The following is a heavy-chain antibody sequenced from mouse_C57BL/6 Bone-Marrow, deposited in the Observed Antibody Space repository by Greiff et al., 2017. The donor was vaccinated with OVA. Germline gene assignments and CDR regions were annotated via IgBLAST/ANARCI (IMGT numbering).Heavy chain of an antibody. J-gene: IGHJ4*01. D-gene: IGHD1-1*01. CDR3: ARDYYGSSSYYAMDD. V-gene: IGHV1-69*01. Sequence: QVQLQQPGAELVMPGASVKLSCKASGYTFTSYWMHWVKQRPGQGLEWIGELDPSDSYTNYNQKFKGKSTLTVDKSSSTAYMQLSSLTSEDSAVYYCARDYYGSSSYYAMDDWGQGTSVTVSS. CDR1: GYTFTSYW. CDR2: LDPSDSYT.